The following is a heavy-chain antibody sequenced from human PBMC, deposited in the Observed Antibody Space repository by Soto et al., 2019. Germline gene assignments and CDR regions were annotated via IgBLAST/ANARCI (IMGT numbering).Heavy chain of an antibody. D-gene: IGHD1-7*01. CDR2: IKSKTAGGTT. Sequence: EAQLVESGGGLVEPGGSLRLSCAASGFTLSTAWMHWVRQAPGRGLEWVGRIKSKTAGGTTDYAAPVRGRFSISRDDSKNMLYLVMNGLKTEDTAVYFCATDRSAYKLQLRYNWFDPWGQGTLVTVSS. J-gene: IGHJ5*02. CDR3: ATDRSAYKLQLRYNWFDP. V-gene: IGHV3-15*07. CDR1: GFTLSTAW.